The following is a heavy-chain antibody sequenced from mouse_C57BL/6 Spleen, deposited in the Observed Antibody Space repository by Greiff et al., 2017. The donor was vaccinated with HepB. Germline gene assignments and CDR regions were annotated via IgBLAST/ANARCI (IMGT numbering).Heavy chain of an antibody. CDR2: INPNNGGT. J-gene: IGHJ3*01. V-gene: IGHV1-26*01. D-gene: IGHD2-5*01. Sequence: EVQLQQSGPELVKPGASVKISCKASGYTFTDYYMNWVKQSHGKSLEWIGDINPNNGGTSYNQKFKGKATLTVDKSSSTAYMELRSLTSEDSAVYYCARGGYYCSNSAWFANWGQGTLVTVSA. CDR1: GYTFTDYY. CDR3: ARGGYYCSNSAWFAN.